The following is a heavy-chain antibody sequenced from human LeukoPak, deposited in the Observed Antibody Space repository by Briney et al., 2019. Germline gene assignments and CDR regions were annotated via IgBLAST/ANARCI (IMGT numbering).Heavy chain of an antibody. V-gene: IGHV3-9*01. CDR1: GLTFADYS. Sequence: GRSLRLSCAASGLTFADYSMHWVRQAPGKGLEWVSGISWNTANTGYAASVTGRFTISRDNAKNSLYLQMNMLRVEDTAFYYCTKAPGVTTGWFDPWGQGTLVTVSS. D-gene: IGHD4-17*01. J-gene: IGHJ5*02. CDR2: ISWNTANT. CDR3: TKAPGVTTGWFDP.